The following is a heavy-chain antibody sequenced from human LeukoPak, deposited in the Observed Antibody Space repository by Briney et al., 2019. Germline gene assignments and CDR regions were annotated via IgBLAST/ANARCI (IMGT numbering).Heavy chain of an antibody. CDR1: GFTFSSYS. CDR3: ARDSGSGLFDY. Sequence: PGGSLRLSCAASGFTFSSYSMNWVRQAPGKGLEWVSSISSSSSYIYYAGSVKGRFTISRDNAKNSLYLQMNSLRAEDTAVYYCARDSGSGLFDYWGQGTLVTVSS. V-gene: IGHV3-21*01. D-gene: IGHD6-19*01. CDR2: ISSSSSYI. J-gene: IGHJ4*02.